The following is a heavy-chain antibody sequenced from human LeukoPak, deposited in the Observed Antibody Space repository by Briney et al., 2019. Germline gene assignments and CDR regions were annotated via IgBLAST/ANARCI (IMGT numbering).Heavy chain of an antibody. D-gene: IGHD5-18*01. Sequence: GGSLRLSCAASGFTFSSYGMHWVRQAPGKGLEWVAFIRYDGSNKYYADSVKGRFTISRDNSKNTLYLQMNSLRAEDTAVYYCAKEGGGYSYGRTYYFDYWGQGTLVTVSS. CDR2: IRYDGSNK. CDR1: GFTFSSYG. V-gene: IGHV3-30*02. J-gene: IGHJ4*02. CDR3: AKEGGGYSYGRTYYFDY.